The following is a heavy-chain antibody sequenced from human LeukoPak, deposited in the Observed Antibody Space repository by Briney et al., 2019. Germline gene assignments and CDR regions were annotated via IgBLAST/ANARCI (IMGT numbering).Heavy chain of an antibody. V-gene: IGHV3-66*01. J-gene: IGHJ4*02. CDR2: IYSGGST. D-gene: IGHD5-24*01. CDR3: ARVGRWLRSYYFDY. CDR1: GFTFSSYA. Sequence: GGSLRLSCAASGFTFSSYAMSWVRQAPGKGLEWVSVIYSGGSTYYADSVKGRFTISRDNSKNTLYLQMNSLRAEDTAVYYCARVGRWLRSYYFDYWGQGTLVTVSS.